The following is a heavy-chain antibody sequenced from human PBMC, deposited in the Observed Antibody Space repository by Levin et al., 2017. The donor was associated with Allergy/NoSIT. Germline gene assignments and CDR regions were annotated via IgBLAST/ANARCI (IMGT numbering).Heavy chain of an antibody. V-gene: IGHV2-5*02. CDR3: VHSQREKPTGVPYYYMDV. J-gene: IGHJ6*03. CDR2: FYFDDDK. Sequence: KWSGPTLVKPTQTLTLTCTFSGFSLNTDGVGVGWIRQPPGKALEWLALFYFDDDKRYSPSLKTRVTIAKDSSKNQVVLTMTNMDPVDTGTYYCVHSQREKPTGVPYYYMDVWGKGTTVTVSS. D-gene: IGHD7-27*01. CDR1: GFSLNTDGVG.